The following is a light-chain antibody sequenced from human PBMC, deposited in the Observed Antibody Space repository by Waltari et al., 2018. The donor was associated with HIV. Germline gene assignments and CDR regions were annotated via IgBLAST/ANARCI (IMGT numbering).Light chain of an antibody. CDR1: NSDIGGYDR. CDR2: EVT. V-gene: IGLV2-18*02. CDR3: SSYSATNTVV. Sequence: QSALTQPPSVSGSPGQSVTISCAGTNSDIGGYDRVSWYQQPPGTDPKLLIYEVTNPPSGVPGRFSASKSGTTASLTISGLQAGDEGDYYCSSYSATNTVVFGGGTKLTVL. J-gene: IGLJ2*01.